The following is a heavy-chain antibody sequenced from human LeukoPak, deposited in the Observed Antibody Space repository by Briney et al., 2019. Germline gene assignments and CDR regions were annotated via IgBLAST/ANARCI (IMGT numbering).Heavy chain of an antibody. D-gene: IGHD4-23*01. V-gene: IGHV4-4*09. CDR2: IYHSGST. J-gene: IGHJ4*02. CDR1: GGSISSYH. Sequence: SETLSLTCTVSGGSISSYHWSWIRQPPGKGLEWIGYIYHSGSTDYNPSLKRRVTISVATSKSQFSLKLTSVTAADTAVYYCATLTTVVTAYYFDYWGQGTLVTVSS. CDR3: ATLTTVVTAYYFDY.